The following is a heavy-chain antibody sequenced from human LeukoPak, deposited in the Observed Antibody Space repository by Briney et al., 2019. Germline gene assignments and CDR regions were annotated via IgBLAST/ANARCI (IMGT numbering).Heavy chain of an antibody. Sequence: ASVKVSCKASGYTFTSYAMHWVRQAPGQRLEWMGWINAGNGNTKYSQKFQGRVTITRDTSASTAYMELSSLRSEDTAVYYCARGYCSSTSCYFSGVYWGHGTLVTVSS. CDR1: GYTFTSYA. J-gene: IGHJ4*01. CDR3: ARGYCSSTSCYFSGVY. CDR2: INAGNGNT. V-gene: IGHV1-3*01. D-gene: IGHD2-2*01.